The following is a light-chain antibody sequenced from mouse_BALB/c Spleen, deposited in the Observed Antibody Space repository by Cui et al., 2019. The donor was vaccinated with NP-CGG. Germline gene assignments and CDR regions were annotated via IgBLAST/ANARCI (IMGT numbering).Light chain of an antibody. CDR3: ALWYSNHWV. V-gene: IGLV1*01. CDR2: GTN. CDR1: TGAVTTSNY. J-gene: IGLJ1*01. Sequence: QAVVTQESALTTSPGEKVTLTCRSSTGAVTTSNYANWVQEKPDHLFTGPIGGTNNRAPGVPARFSGSLIGDKAALTITGAQTEDEAIYFCALWYSNHWVFGGGTKLTVL.